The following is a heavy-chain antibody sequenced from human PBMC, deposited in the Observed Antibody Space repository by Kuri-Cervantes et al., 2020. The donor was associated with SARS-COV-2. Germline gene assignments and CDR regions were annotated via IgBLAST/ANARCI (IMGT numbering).Heavy chain of an antibody. Sequence: SETLSLTCTVSGGSISSSSYYWGWIRQPPGKGLEWIGSIYYSGSTYYNPSLKSRVTISVDTSENQFSLKLSSVTAADTAVYYCARAPQYSSRFDYWGQGTLVTVSS. J-gene: IGHJ4*02. CDR3: ARAPQYSSRFDY. CDR2: IYYSGST. CDR1: GGSISSSSYY. D-gene: IGHD6-13*01. V-gene: IGHV4-39*01.